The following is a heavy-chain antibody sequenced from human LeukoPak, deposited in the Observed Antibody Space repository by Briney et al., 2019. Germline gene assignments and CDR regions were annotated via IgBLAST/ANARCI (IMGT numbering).Heavy chain of an antibody. CDR1: GFTFSSYS. CDR2: ISSTGSYI. CDR3: ARVLRYCSGGNCYSGGLGYMDV. J-gene: IGHJ6*03. D-gene: IGHD2-15*01. Sequence: PGGSLRLSCAASGFTFSSYSMNWVRQAPGKGLEWVSSISSTGSYIYYADSVKGRFTISRDNSKNTLYLQMNSLRAEDTAVYYCARVLRYCSGGNCYSGGLGYMDVWGKGTTVTISS. V-gene: IGHV3-21*04.